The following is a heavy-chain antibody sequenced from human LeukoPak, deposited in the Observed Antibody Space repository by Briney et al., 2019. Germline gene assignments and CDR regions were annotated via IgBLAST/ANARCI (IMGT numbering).Heavy chain of an antibody. V-gene: IGHV1-24*01. D-gene: IGHD3-10*01. CDR2: FDPEDGET. J-gene: IGHJ5*02. CDR3: ALLTTWLGDLLGGWFDP. CDR1: GYTRTELS. Sequence: GASVKVSCKVSGYTRTELSMHWVRQAPGKGLEWMGGFDPEDGETIYAQRFQGRVIMTEDTSTDTAYMELSSLRSEDTAVYFCALLTTWLGDLLGGWFDPWGQGALITVSS.